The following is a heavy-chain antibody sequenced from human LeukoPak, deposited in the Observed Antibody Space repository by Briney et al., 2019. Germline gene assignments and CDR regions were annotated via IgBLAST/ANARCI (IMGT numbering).Heavy chain of an antibody. CDR1: GFIFSNHY. Sequence: GGSLRLSCAASGFIFSNHYMDWVRQAPGKGLEWVGRTRNKANSYTTEYAASVKGRFTISRDDSKNSLYLQMNSLKTEDTAVYYCARECYSDSSGCFCVGYFQHWGQGTLVTVSS. V-gene: IGHV3-72*01. J-gene: IGHJ1*01. D-gene: IGHD3-22*01. CDR3: ARECYSDSSGCFCVGYFQH. CDR2: TRNKANSYTT.